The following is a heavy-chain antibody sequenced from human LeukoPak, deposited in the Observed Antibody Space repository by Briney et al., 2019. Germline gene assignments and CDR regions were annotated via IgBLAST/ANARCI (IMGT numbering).Heavy chain of an antibody. CDR1: GFSFSYYA. CDR2: ISNNGTNK. Sequence: GGSLRLSCAASGFSFSYYAMHWVRQAPGKGLEWVAVISNNGTNKYYADSVKGRFTISRDNSKNTLYLQMNSLRAEDTAVYYCARSTGDCSGGTCYSDFDCWGQGTLVTVSS. D-gene: IGHD2-15*01. V-gene: IGHV3-30*01. CDR3: ARSTGDCSGGTCYSDFDC. J-gene: IGHJ4*02.